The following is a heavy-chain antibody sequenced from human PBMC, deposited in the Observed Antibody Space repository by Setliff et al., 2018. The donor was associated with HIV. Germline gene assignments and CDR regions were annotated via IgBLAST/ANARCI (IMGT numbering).Heavy chain of an antibody. CDR1: GGSINSGNNY. CDR3: ARYDMPSSHSSGYYYDS. D-gene: IGHD3-22*01. J-gene: IGHJ5*01. Sequence: PSETLSLTCTVSGGSINSGNNYWSWIRQHPGKGLEWIGFIYYSGTTYYNPSLKSRVTISVDTSKNQFSLKLNSVTAADTAIYYRARYDMPSSHSSGYYYDSWGQGALVTVSS. CDR2: IYYSGTT. V-gene: IGHV4-31*03.